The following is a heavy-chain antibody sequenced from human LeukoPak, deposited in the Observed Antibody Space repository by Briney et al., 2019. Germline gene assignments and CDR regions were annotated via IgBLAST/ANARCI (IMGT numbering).Heavy chain of an antibody. CDR2: ISAYNGNT. CDR1: GYTFTSYG. J-gene: IGHJ4*02. V-gene: IGHV1-18*01. Sequence: ASVKVSCKASGYTFTSYGISWVRQAPGQGLEWMGWISAYNGNTNYAQKLQGRVTMTKDTSTSTAYMELRSLRSDDTAVYYCARTNVYYYDSSDYYPYFDYWGQGPLVTVSS. CDR3: ARTNVYYYDSSDYYPYFDY. D-gene: IGHD3-22*01.